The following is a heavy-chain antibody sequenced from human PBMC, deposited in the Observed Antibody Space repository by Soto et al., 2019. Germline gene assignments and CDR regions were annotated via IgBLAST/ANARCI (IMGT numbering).Heavy chain of an antibody. CDR2: FDPEDGET. V-gene: IGHV1-24*01. CDR3: ATDGVQLERRDYYYYYGMDV. CDR1: GYTLTELS. D-gene: IGHD1-1*01. J-gene: IGHJ6*02. Sequence: QVQLVQSGAEVKKPGASVKVSCKVSGYTLTELSMHWVRQAPGKGLEWMGGFDPEDGETIYAQKFQGRVTMTEDTSTDTAYMELSSLRSEDTAVYYCATDGVQLERRDYYYYYGMDVWGQGTTVTVSS.